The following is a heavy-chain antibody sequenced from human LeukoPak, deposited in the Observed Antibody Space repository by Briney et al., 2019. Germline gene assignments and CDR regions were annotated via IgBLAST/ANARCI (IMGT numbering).Heavy chain of an antibody. CDR2: VSPYNGDT. Sequence: GASVKVSCKASGYTFNNYGISWVRQAPGQGLEWMGWVSPYNGDTNYAQKFRGRVTMSTDPSTNTAYMELRSLRFDDTAIYYCAKDWHILTGRNCFDPWGQGTLVTVSS. D-gene: IGHD3-9*01. J-gene: IGHJ5*02. CDR3: AKDWHILTGRNCFDP. CDR1: GYTFNNYG. V-gene: IGHV1-18*01.